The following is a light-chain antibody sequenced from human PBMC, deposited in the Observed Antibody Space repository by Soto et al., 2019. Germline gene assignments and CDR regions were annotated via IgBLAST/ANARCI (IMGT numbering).Light chain of an antibody. J-gene: IGKJ1*01. CDR1: QSVRSN. CDR3: QQYNDWPPT. Sequence: VMTQSPLSLPVTLGQPASISCRSSQSVRSNLAWYQQKPGQAPRLLIYGASTRATGIPARFSGSGSGTEFTLSIGSLQSEDFAVYYCQQYNDWPPTFGQGTKVDIK. CDR2: GAS. V-gene: IGKV3-15*01.